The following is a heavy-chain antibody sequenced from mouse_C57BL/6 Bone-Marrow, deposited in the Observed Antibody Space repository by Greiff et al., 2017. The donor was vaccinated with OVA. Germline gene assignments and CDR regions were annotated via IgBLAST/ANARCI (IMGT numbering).Heavy chain of an antibody. CDR2: ISSGSSTI. D-gene: IGHD2-1*01. J-gene: IGHJ1*03. V-gene: IGHV5-17*01. CDR3: ARDGNYVHWYFDV. CDR1: GFTFSDYG. Sequence: VQLKESGGGLVKPGGSLKLSCAASGFTFSDYGMHWVRQAPEKGLEWVAYISSGSSTIYYADTVKGRFTISRDNAKNTLFLQMTSLRSEDTAMYYCARDGNYVHWYFDVWGTGTTVTVSS.